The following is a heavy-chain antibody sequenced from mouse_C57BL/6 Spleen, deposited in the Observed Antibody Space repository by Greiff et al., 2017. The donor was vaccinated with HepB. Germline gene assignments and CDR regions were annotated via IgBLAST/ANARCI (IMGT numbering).Heavy chain of an antibody. Sequence: VQLKESGPELVKPGASVKISCKASGYAFSSSWMNWVKQRPGKGLEWIGRIYPGDGDTNYNGKFKGKATLTADKSSSTAYMQLSSLTSEDSAVYFCAREAYGNPFDYWGQGTTLTVSS. V-gene: IGHV1-82*01. J-gene: IGHJ2*01. D-gene: IGHD2-1*01. CDR2: IYPGDGDT. CDR1: GYAFSSSW. CDR3: AREAYGNPFDY.